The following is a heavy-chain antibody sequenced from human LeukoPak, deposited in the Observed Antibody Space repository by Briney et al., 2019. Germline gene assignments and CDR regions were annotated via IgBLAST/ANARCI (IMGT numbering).Heavy chain of an antibody. V-gene: IGHV1-69*05. CDR2: IIPIFGTA. D-gene: IGHD6-13*01. J-gene: IGHJ4*02. Sequence: SVKVSCKASGGTFSSYAISWVRQAPGQGLEWMGGIIPIFGTANYAQKFQGRVTITRNTSISTAYMELSSLRSEDTAVYYCARGSNSRGSKIAAAGSLCDYWGQGTLVTVSS. CDR3: ARGSNSRGSKIAAAGSLCDY. CDR1: GGTFSSYA.